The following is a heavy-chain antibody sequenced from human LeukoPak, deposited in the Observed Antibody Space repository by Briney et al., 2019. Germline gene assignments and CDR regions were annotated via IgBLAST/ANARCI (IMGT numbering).Heavy chain of an antibody. CDR3: ARGGGNYDFWSGYADY. D-gene: IGHD3-3*01. V-gene: IGHV1-3*01. CDR1: GYTFTSYA. CDR2: INAGNGNT. Sequence: GASVKVSCKASGYTFTSYAMHWVRQAPGQRLEWMGWINAGNGNTKYSQKFQGRVTITRDTSASTAYMELRSLRSDDTAVYYCARGGGNYDFWSGYADYWGQGTLVTVSS. J-gene: IGHJ4*02.